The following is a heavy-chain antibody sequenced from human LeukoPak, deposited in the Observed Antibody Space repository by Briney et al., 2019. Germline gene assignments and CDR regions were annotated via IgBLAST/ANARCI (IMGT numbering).Heavy chain of an antibody. CDR2: IGTAGDT. CDR1: GFTFSSYD. V-gene: IGHV3-13*04. Sequence: GGSLRLSCAASGFTFSSYDMHWVRQGTGKGLEWVSAIGTAGDTYYPGSVKGRFTTSRENAKNSLYLQMNSLRVGDTAVYYCARGRGWGTFDIWGQRTMVTVSS. J-gene: IGHJ3*02. CDR3: ARGRGWGTFDI. D-gene: IGHD3-10*01.